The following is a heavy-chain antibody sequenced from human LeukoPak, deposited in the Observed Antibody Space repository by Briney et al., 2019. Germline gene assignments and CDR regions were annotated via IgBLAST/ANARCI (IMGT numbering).Heavy chain of an antibody. CDR3: ASLYYHFWSGDAVFDY. J-gene: IGHJ4*02. CDR2: MNPLHGDT. V-gene: IGHV1-2*02. Sequence: ASVKVSCKPSGYTFLGHYLHWVRQAPGQGLEWMGWMNPLHGDTKYAQNFQGRVAMTRDTAIDTAYMKLTSLRYDDTAVYFCASLYYHFWSGDAVFDYWGQGTVVTVSS. D-gene: IGHD3-3*01. CDR1: GYTFLGHY.